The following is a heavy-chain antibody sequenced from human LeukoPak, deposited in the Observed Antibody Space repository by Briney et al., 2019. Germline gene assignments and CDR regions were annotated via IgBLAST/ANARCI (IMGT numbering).Heavy chain of an antibody. V-gene: IGHV1-2*02. Sequence: ASVKVSCKASGYTFTGYYMHWVRQAPGQGLEWMGWINPNSGGTNYAQKFQGRVTMTRDTSISTAYMELSRLRSDDTAVYYCARGARRSPYYYGMDVWGQGTTVTVS. CDR1: GYTFTGYY. CDR2: INPNSGGT. J-gene: IGHJ6*02. CDR3: ARGARRSPYYYGMDV.